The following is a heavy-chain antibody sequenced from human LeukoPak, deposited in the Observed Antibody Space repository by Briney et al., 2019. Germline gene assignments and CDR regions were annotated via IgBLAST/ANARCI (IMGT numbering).Heavy chain of an antibody. CDR3: ARDSRETAAGGN. Sequence: ASVKVSCKASGGTFSSYAISWVRQAPGQGLEWMGRIIPILGIANYAQKFQGRVTIAAVKSTSTAYMELSSLRSEDTAVYYCARDSRETAAGGNWGQGTLVTVSS. CDR2: IIPILGIA. V-gene: IGHV1-69*04. J-gene: IGHJ4*02. D-gene: IGHD6-13*01. CDR1: GGTFSSYA.